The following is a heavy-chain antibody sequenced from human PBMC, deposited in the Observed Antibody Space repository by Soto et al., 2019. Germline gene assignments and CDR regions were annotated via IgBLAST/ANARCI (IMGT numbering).Heavy chain of an antibody. Sequence: EVQLVESGGGLVQPGRSLRLSCAASGFTFDDYAMHWVRQAPGKGLEWVSGISWNSGSIGYADSVKGRFTISRDNAKNSLYLQMNSLRAEDTALYYCAKYLKSGHSGSFFDSWGQGTLVTVSS. D-gene: IGHD3-10*01. CDR3: AKYLKSGHSGSFFDS. J-gene: IGHJ4*02. CDR1: GFTFDDYA. CDR2: ISWNSGSI. V-gene: IGHV3-9*01.